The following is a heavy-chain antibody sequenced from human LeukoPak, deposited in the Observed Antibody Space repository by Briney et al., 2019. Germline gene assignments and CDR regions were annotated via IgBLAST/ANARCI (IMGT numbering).Heavy chain of an antibody. J-gene: IGHJ4*02. V-gene: IGHV3-23*01. Sequence: GGSLRLSCAASGFTFSTYALSWVRQAPGKGLEWVSSISSSSSYIYYADSVKGRFTISRDNSKNTLYLQMNSLRAEDTAVYYCAKGVRGFDYWGQGTLVTVSS. CDR3: AKGVRGFDY. D-gene: IGHD3-10*02. CDR1: GFTFSTYA. CDR2: ISSSSSYI.